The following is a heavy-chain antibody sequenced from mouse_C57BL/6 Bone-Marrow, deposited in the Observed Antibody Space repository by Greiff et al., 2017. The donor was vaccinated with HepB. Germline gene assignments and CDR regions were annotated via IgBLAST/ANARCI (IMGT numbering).Heavy chain of an antibody. J-gene: IGHJ3*01. CDR2: ISNGGGST. V-gene: IGHV5-12*01. D-gene: IGHD1-1*01. CDR3: ASRYYYGSFPFSY. CDR1: GFTFTDYY. Sequence: EVKLVESGGGLVQPGGSLKLSCAASGFTFTDYYMYWVRQTPEKRLEWVAYISNGGGSTYYPDTVKGRITISRDNAKNTLYLQMSRLKSEDTAMYYCASRYYYGSFPFSYWGQGTLVTVAA.